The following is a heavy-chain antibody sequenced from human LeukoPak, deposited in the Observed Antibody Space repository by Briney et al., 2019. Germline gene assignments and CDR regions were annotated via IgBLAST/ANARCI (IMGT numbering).Heavy chain of an antibody. CDR2: ISDNGGGT. V-gene: IGHV3-64D*09. CDR3: VKTFGYCSSASCYVFDY. D-gene: IGHD2-2*01. CDR1: GFTFSYYA. J-gene: IGHJ4*02. Sequence: GGSLRLSCSASGFTFSYYAMHWVRQAPGKGLEYVSAISDNGGGTYYADSLKGRFTISRDNSKNTLYLQMSSLRTEDTAFYYCVKTFGYCSSASCYVFDYWGQGTLVTVSS.